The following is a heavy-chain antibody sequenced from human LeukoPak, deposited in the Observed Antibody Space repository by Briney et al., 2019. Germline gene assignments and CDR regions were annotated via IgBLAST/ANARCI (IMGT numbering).Heavy chain of an antibody. Sequence: GGSLRLSCAASGFTLSGSAMHWVRQASGKGLEWVGRIRSKANSYATAYAASVKGRFTISRDNSNNMLYLQMNSLRAEDTAVYYCAKPLRDAGSFNYPYFDFWGQGTLVTVSS. CDR1: GFTLSGSA. V-gene: IGHV3-73*01. CDR3: AKPLRDAGSFNYPYFDF. CDR2: IRSKANSYAT. J-gene: IGHJ4*02. D-gene: IGHD5-24*01.